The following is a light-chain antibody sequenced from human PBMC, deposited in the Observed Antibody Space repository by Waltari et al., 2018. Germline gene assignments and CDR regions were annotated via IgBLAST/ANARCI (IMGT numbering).Light chain of an antibody. CDR3: QQYEAFPVT. J-gene: IGKJ1*01. CDR1: QSVNRG. V-gene: IGKV1-5*03. CDR2: KAS. Sequence: DIQMTQSPSTLSASVGDRATITCRASQSVNRGLAWYQQKPGKAPKLLISKASALQNGVAPRFSGGGSGTEFTLTISNLQPDDSSTYYCQQYEAFPVTFGHGTKVEIK.